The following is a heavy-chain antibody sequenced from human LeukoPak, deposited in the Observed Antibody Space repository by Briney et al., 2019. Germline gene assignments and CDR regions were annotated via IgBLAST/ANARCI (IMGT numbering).Heavy chain of an antibody. J-gene: IGHJ4*02. V-gene: IGHV1-2*02. CDR3: ARDPTGRIAARKYFDY. CDR1: GFTFSSYG. Sequence: PGRSLRLSCAASGFTFSSYGMHWVRQAPGQGLEWMGWINPNSGGTNYAQKFQGRVTMTRDTSISTAYMELSRLRSDDTAVYYCARDPTGRIAARKYFDYWGQGTLVTVSS. D-gene: IGHD6-6*01. CDR2: INPNSGGT.